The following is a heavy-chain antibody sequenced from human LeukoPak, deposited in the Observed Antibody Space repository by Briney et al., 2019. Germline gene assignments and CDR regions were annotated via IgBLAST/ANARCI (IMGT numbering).Heavy chain of an antibody. CDR1: GGSISSYY. D-gene: IGHD1-26*01. CDR3: AKASRSGLGELLDY. Sequence: PSETLSLTCTVSGGSISSYYWSWIRQPAGKGLEWIGRIYTTGSTNYNPSLKSRVTMSVDTSKNQFSLKLISVTAADTAVYYCAKASRSGLGELLDYWGQGTLVTVSS. J-gene: IGHJ4*02. CDR2: IYTTGST. V-gene: IGHV4-4*07.